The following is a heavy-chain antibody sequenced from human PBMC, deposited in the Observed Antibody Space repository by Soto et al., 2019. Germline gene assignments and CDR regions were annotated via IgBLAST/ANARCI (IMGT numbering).Heavy chain of an antibody. CDR1: RYTFTSYD. CDR2: IKTDSGDT. J-gene: IGHJ5*02. D-gene: IGHD2-2*01. V-gene: IGHV1-2*02. CDR3: ARRSSTYLNEIIYDP. Sequence: ASVKVSCKASRYTFTSYDIFWVRQSPGQGLEWMGWIKTDSGDTHYAQNFQGRVTMTRDTSISTAYMGLNNLLSDDTAVYYCARRSSTYLNEIIYDPWGQGTLVTV.